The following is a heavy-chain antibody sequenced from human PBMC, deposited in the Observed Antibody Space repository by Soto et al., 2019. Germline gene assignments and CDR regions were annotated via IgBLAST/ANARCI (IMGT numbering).Heavy chain of an antibody. J-gene: IGHJ4*02. CDR3: ARGVGDAGD. D-gene: IGHD1-26*01. CDR2: INAGNGNT. V-gene: IGHV1-3*01. CDR1: GYTFTSYA. Sequence: QVQLVQSGAEVKKPGASVKVSCKASGYTFTSYAMNWVRQAPGQRLEWMGWINAGNGNTKYSQKFQGRVTITSDTSASTASMELSSLRSEDTAVYYCARGVGDAGDWGQGTLVTVSS.